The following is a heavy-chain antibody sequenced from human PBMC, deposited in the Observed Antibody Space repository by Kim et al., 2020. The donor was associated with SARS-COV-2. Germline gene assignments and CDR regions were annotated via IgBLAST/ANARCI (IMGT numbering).Heavy chain of an antibody. Sequence: ASVKVSCRTSGYTFTTYAIHWVRQAPGQGLEWMGWINTNTGNPTYAQGFTGRFVFSLDNSVSPTYLQINSLKAEDTAVYYCAKTRWDCRGPTCYSSFVYWGQGTLVTVSS. J-gene: IGHJ4*02. V-gene: IGHV7-4-1*02. CDR1: GYTFTTYA. CDR2: INTNTGNP. D-gene: IGHD2-15*01. CDR3: AKTRWDCRGPTCYSSFVY.